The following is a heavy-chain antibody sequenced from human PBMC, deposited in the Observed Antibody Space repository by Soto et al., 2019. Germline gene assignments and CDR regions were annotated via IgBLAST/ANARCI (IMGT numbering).Heavy chain of an antibody. Sequence: QVQLVQSGAEVKKPGSSVNVSCKASGGTFSSYAISWVRQAPGEGREWMRGIIDIFGTENYAQKFQGRVTITADESTSTAYMELSSLRSEDPAVYYCPSVIVVVPAAIENYYYYGMDVWGPGTTVTVSS. CDR3: PSVIVVVPAAIENYYYYGMDV. CDR1: GGTFSSYA. D-gene: IGHD2-2*01. V-gene: IGHV1-69*01. CDR2: IIDIFGTE. J-gene: IGHJ6*02.